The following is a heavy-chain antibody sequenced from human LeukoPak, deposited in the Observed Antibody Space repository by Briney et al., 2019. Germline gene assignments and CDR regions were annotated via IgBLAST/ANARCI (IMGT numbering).Heavy chain of an antibody. J-gene: IGHJ5*02. Sequence: PSETLSLTCTVSGGSISSSSYYWGWIRQPPGKGLEWIGSIYYSGSTYYNPSLKSRVTISVDTSKNQFSLKLSSVTAADTAVYYCARAFDIVVVPVAFDPWGQGTLVTVSS. D-gene: IGHD2-2*01. V-gene: IGHV4-39*07. CDR2: IYYSGST. CDR3: ARAFDIVVVPVAFDP. CDR1: GGSISSSSYY.